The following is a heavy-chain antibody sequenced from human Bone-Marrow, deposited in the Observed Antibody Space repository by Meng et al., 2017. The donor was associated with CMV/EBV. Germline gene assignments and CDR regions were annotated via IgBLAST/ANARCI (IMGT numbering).Heavy chain of an antibody. V-gene: IGHV3-66*02. CDR3: ARRRYYGSGSYKDWYFDL. CDR1: FTVSSNY. D-gene: IGHD3-10*01. Sequence: FTVSSNYMTWVRQAPGKGLEWVSVIHSGGSTYYADSVKGRFTISRDNSKNTLYLQMNGLRAEDTAVYYCARRRYYGSGSYKDWYFDLWGRGTLVTVSS. J-gene: IGHJ2*01. CDR2: IHSGGST.